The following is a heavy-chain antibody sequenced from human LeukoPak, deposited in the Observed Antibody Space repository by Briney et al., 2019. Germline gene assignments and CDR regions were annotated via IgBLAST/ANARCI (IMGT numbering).Heavy chain of an antibody. V-gene: IGHV1-69-2*01. CDR1: GYTFTDYY. CDR2: VDPEDGET. CDR3: ATSRYYDSHYFDY. J-gene: IGHJ4*02. Sequence: ASVKISCKVSGYTFTDYYMHWVQQAPGKGLEWMGLVDPEDGETIYAEKFQGRVTITADTSTDTAYMELSSLRSEDTAVYYCATSRYYDSHYFDYWGQGTLVTVSS. D-gene: IGHD3-22*01.